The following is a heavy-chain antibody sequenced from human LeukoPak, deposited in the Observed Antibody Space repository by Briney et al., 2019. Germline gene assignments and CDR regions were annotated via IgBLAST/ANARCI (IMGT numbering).Heavy chain of an antibody. J-gene: IGHJ4*02. V-gene: IGHV3-23*01. CDR1: GFTFSSYA. D-gene: IGHD6-19*01. CDR3: AKDPYPHIAVAGTFGY. Sequence: GSLRLSCAASGFTFSSYAMSWVRQAPGKGLEWVSAISGSGGSTYYADSVKGRFTISRDNSKNTLYLQMNSLRAEDTAVYYCAKDPYPHIAVAGTFGYWGQGTLVTVSS. CDR2: ISGSGGST.